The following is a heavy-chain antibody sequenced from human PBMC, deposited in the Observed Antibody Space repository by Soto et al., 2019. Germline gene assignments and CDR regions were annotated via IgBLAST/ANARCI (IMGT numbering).Heavy chain of an antibody. J-gene: IGHJ5*02. V-gene: IGHV4-4*07. Sequence: PSETLSLTCTVSGASISGFYWSWIRKSAGKGLEWIGRIYATGTTDYNPSLKSRVMMSVDTSKKQFSLKLRSVAAADTAVYYCVRDGTKTLRDWFDPWGQGISVTVSS. CDR1: GASISGFY. D-gene: IGHD1-1*01. CDR2: IYATGTT. CDR3: VRDGTKTLRDWFDP.